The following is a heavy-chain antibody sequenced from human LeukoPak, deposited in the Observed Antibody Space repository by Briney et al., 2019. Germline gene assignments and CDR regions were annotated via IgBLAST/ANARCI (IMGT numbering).Heavy chain of an antibody. V-gene: IGHV3-23*01. J-gene: IGHJ4*02. CDR3: AKDLTPYCLGASCYRRFAFDY. CDR2: ITATGDRT. CDR1: GFTFNSYA. D-gene: IGHD2-15*01. Sequence: PGGSLRLSCAGSGFTFNSYAMNWVRQAPGKGLEWVSSITATGDRTDDADSVKGRFSISRDNSKNTLPLQMISLRAEDTAVYYCAKDLTPYCLGASCYRRFAFDYWGQGTLVTVSS.